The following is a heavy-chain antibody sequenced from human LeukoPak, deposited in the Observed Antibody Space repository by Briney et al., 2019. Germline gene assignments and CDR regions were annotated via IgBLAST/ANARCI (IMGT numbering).Heavy chain of an antibody. CDR1: GFTFSNVW. CDR3: WAAAYDY. CDR2: VKSKTDGGTT. D-gene: IGHD2-2*01. Sequence: GGSLRLSCAASGFTFSNVWMSWVRQAAGKGLEWVGRVKSKTDGGTTDYAAPVKGRFTISRDDSKNTLYLQMDSLKTEDTAVYYCWAAAYDYWGQGTLVTVSS. V-gene: IGHV3-15*01. J-gene: IGHJ4*02.